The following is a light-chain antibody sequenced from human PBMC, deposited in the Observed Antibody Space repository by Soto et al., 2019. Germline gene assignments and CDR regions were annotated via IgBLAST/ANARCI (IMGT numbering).Light chain of an antibody. CDR2: GAS. J-gene: IGKJ4*01. Sequence: EIVMTQSPATLSVSPGERVTLSCRASQSVSSNLAWYQQKPGQAPRLLIYGASTRATGLPARFSGSGSGTEFTLTLSSLQSEDFAVYSCQQYNRWPLTFGGGTKVEIK. V-gene: IGKV3-15*01. CDR3: QQYNRWPLT. CDR1: QSVSSN.